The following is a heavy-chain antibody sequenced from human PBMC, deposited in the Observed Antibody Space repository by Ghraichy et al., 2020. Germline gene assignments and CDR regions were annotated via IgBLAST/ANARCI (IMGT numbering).Heavy chain of an antibody. D-gene: IGHD5-12*01. CDR3: STLGPLVAQHYYGMDV. V-gene: IGHV3-15*01. J-gene: IGHJ6*02. Sequence: GGSLRLSCAASGFTLSNAWMSWVRQAPGKGLEWVGRIKSKSDGGTTDYAAPVKGRFTISRDDSKNTLYLQLNSLKIEDTAVYYCSTLGPLVAQHYYGMDVWGQGTTVTVSS. CDR2: IKSKSDGGTT. CDR1: GFTLSNAW.